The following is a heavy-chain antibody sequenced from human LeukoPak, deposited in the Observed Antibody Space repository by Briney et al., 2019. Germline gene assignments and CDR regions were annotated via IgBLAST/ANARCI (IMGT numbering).Heavy chain of an antibody. J-gene: IGHJ6*02. V-gene: IGHV3-30-3*01. Sequence: PGGSLRLSCAASGFTFSDYYMSWVRQAPGKGLEWVAVISYDGNNKYYADSVKGRFTISRDNSKNTLYLQMNSLKTEDTAVYYCTRHSDTYCSRANCYVDIFYGLDVWGQGTRVTVSS. CDR1: GFTFSDYY. CDR2: ISYDGNNK. CDR3: TRHSDTYCSRANCYVDIFYGLDV. D-gene: IGHD2-2*01.